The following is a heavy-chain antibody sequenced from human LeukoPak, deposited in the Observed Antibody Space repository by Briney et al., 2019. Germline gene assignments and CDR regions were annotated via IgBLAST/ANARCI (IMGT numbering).Heavy chain of an antibody. CDR3: ARDVYGDYANDY. V-gene: IGHV3-21*01. CDR2: ITGSGRDI. J-gene: IGHJ4*02. CDR1: GFTFSSYT. D-gene: IGHD4-17*01. Sequence: GGSLRLSCAASGFTFSSYTMNWVRQAPGEGLEWVSSITGSGRDIYYADSVKGRFTISRDNAKNSLYLQMNSLRAEDTAVYYCARDVYGDYANDYWGQGTLVTVSS.